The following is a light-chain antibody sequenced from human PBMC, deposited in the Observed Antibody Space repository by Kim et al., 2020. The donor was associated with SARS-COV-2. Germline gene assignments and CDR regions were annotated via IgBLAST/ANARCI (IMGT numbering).Light chain of an antibody. CDR1: SSDIGAYNY. Sequence: QSALTQPASVSGSPGQSITVSCTGTSSDIGAYNYVSWYQQHPGKAPTLMIYDVTYRPSGVSNRFSGSKSGNTASLTISGLQTDDEADYYCTSYTNSGAFVLFGGGTQLTVL. CDR2: DVT. J-gene: IGLJ2*01. V-gene: IGLV2-14*03. CDR3: TSYTNSGAFVL.